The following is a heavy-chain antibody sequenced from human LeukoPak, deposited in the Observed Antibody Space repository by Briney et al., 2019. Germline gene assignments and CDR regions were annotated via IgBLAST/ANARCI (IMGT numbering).Heavy chain of an antibody. Sequence: GGSLRLSCAASGFTFSDFWMHWVRQAPGKGLEWVAFIRYDGSNKYYADSVKGRFTISRDNSKNTLYLQMNSLRAEDTAVYYCAKAKSGFLEWLPDYWGQGTLVTVSS. V-gene: IGHV3-30*02. CDR1: GFTFSDFW. CDR2: IRYDGSNK. D-gene: IGHD3-3*01. J-gene: IGHJ4*02. CDR3: AKAKSGFLEWLPDY.